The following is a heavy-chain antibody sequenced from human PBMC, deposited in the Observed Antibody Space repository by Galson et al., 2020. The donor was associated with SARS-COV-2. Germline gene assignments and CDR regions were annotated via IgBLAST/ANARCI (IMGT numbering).Heavy chain of an antibody. J-gene: IGHJ5*02. CDR1: GYNFIDHD. V-gene: IGHV1-8*01. CDR3: ARAVGYAGSTTWRGFDP. CDR2: MKPSTGDA. D-gene: IGHD2-2*01. Sequence: ASVKVSCKASGYNFIDHDINWFRQAPGQGLEWMGWMKPSTGDAASTQQFQGRVAMTRSPSTSTAYMELHNLRSEDTATYYCARAVGYAGSTTWRGFDPWGQGTLVTVSS.